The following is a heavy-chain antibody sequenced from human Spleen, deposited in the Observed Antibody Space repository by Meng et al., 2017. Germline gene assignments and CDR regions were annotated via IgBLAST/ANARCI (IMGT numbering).Heavy chain of an antibody. CDR1: GGTFSSFG. D-gene: IGHD3-16*01. CDR2: TVPIFGTP. Sequence: SVKVSCKASGGTFSSFGISWVRQAPGQGLEGMGGTVPIFGTPYYAQRFQGRLTITADKSTGTAYMELTSLSTDDTAVYFCAHGGTNPLDYWGQGTLVTVSS. V-gene: IGHV1-69*06. CDR3: AHGGTNPLDY. J-gene: IGHJ4*02.